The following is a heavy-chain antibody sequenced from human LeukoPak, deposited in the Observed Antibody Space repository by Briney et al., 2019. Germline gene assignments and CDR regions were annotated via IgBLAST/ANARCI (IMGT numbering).Heavy chain of an antibody. CDR2: IKQDGSEK. Sequence: GSLRLSCEASGFTFSDYWLSWVRQAPGKGLEWVANIKQDGSEKNYVDSVKGRFTISRDNAKNSLYLQMNSLRAEDTAVYYCVRGPYALYWGQGTLVSVSS. CDR3: VRGPYALY. V-gene: IGHV3-7*01. D-gene: IGHD2-2*01. CDR1: GFTFSDYW. J-gene: IGHJ4*02.